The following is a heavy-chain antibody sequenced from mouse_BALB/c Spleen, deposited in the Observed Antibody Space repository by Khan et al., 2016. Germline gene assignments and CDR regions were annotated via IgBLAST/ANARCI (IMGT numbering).Heavy chain of an antibody. V-gene: IGHV1-4*01. J-gene: IGHJ4*01. Sequence: QVQLQQSGAELARPGASVKMSCKASGYTFTSYTMHWVKQRPGQGLEWIGYINPSSGYTNYNQKFKDKATLTADKSSSTAYMQLSSLTSEDSAVYYCARGGGNYPYYAMDYWGQGTSVTVSS. CDR2: INPSSGYT. CDR3: ARGGGNYPYYAMDY. D-gene: IGHD2-1*01. CDR1: GYTFTSYT.